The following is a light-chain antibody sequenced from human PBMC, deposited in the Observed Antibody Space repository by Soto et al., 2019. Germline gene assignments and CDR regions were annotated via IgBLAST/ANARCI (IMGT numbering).Light chain of an antibody. CDR2: AAS. V-gene: IGKV1-6*01. CDR1: QGIRSA. Sequence: AIQVTQSPSSLSASVGDSVTITCRTSQGIRSALGWYQQKPGKVPKLLIYAASTLRSGVPSRFSGSGSGRDFPLTISRLQPEDFATYYCLLDYSYFWAFGQGTKVEVK. CDR3: LLDYSYFWA. J-gene: IGKJ1*01.